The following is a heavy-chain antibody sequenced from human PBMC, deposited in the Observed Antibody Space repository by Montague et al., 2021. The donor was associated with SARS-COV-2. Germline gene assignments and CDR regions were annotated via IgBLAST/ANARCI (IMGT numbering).Heavy chain of an antibody. D-gene: IGHD3-10*01. CDR1: GTSFSGYY. J-gene: IGHJ6*03. V-gene: IGHV4-34*01. CDR3: ARLRDGVVPSPILGVGPYYSYYCMDV. Sequence: SETLSLTCAVHGTSFSGYYWNWIRQPPGKGLEWIGEINHGGSTKYSPSLKSRLTISADTSKNQFSLKVTSVAAADTAVYYCARLRDGVVPSPILGVGPYYSYYCMDVWGRGTTVTVSS. CDR2: INHGGST.